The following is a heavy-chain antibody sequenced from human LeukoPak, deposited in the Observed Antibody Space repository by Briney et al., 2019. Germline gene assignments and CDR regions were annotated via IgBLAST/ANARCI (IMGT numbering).Heavy chain of an antibody. D-gene: IGHD5-24*01. CDR3: AKDLGPGSMATSPGFDY. CDR2: ISWNSGSI. V-gene: IGHV3-9*01. J-gene: IGHJ4*02. CDR1: GFTFDDYA. Sequence: GGSLRLSCAASGFTFDDYAMHWVRQAPGKGLEWVSGISWNSGSIGYADSVKGRFTISRDNAKTSLYLQMNSLRAEDTASYYCAKDLGPGSMATSPGFDYWGQGTLVTVSS.